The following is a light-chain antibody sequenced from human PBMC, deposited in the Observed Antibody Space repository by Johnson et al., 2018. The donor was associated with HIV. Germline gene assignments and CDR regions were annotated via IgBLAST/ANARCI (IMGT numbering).Light chain of an antibody. J-gene: IGLJ1*01. V-gene: IGLV1-51*01. CDR1: SSNIGNNY. Sequence: QSVLTQPPSVSAAPGQKVTISCSGSSSNIGNNYVSWYQQFPGTAPKLLIYDNNKRPSGIPDRFSGSKSGTSATLDITGLQTGDEADYYCATWDKRRSAGRNVFGTGTKVTVL. CDR2: DNN. CDR3: ATWDKRRSAGRNV.